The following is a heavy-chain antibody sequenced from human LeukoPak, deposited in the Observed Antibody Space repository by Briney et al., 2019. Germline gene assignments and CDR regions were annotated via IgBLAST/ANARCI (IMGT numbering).Heavy chain of an antibody. CDR1: GFSLSTSGMR. J-gene: IGHJ3*02. Sequence: KESGPALVKPTQTLTLTCTFSGFSLSTSGMRVSWIRQPPGKALEWLARIDWDDDKFYSTSLKTRLTISKDTSKNQVVLTMTNMDPVDTTTYYCARLPITRGAFDIWGQGTMVTVSS. D-gene: IGHD3-3*01. CDR2: IDWDDDK. V-gene: IGHV2-70*04. CDR3: ARLPITRGAFDI.